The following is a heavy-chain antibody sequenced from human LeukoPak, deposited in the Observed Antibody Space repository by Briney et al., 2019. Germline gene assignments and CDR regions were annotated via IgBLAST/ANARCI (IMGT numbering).Heavy chain of an antibody. CDR1: GFSFSSYE. CDR2: ITSSSNNI. V-gene: IGHV3-48*03. Sequence: PGGSLRLSCAASGFSFSSYEMNWVRQAPGKGLEWVAYITSSSNNIYYADSVKGRFTISRDNAKNSLFLQMSSLRAEDTAVYYCAMITYYDFWSGYPNDAFDIWGQGTMVTVSS. D-gene: IGHD3-3*01. J-gene: IGHJ3*02. CDR3: AMITYYDFWSGYPNDAFDI.